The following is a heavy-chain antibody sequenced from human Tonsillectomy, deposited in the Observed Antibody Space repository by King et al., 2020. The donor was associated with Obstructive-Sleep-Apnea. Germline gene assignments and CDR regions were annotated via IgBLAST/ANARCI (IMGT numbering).Heavy chain of an antibody. CDR1: GFTFSAYA. D-gene: IGHD2-15*01. Sequence: VQLVESGGGVVQPGRSLRLSCVASGFTFSAYALHWVRQAPGKGLEWVAVISHDGSNKYYADSMKGRFTISRDNSKNTLYLQMNSLRAEDTAVYYCARGYCSGGSCYSFDYWGQGTLVTVSS. V-gene: IGHV3-30*04. CDR2: ISHDGSNK. J-gene: IGHJ4*02. CDR3: ARGYCSGGSCYSFDY.